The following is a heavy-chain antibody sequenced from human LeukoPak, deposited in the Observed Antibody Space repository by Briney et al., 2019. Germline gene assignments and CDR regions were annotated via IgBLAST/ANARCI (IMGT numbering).Heavy chain of an antibody. V-gene: IGHV1-2*02. J-gene: IGHJ1*01. CDR3: SRASIAVAAVAGY. D-gene: IGHD6-19*01. CDR1: GYSFIGYH. CDR2: IDPNSGGT. Sequence: GASVKVYCKASGYSFIGYHMHWVRQAPGQGLEWMGWIDPNSGGTNYAQKFQGRVTMTRDTSITTVYMELSRLRSDDTAVYYCSRASIAVAAVAGYWGQGTLVTVSS.